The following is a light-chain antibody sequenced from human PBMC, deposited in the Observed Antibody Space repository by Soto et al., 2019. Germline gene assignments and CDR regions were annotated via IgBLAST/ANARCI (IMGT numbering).Light chain of an antibody. V-gene: IGKV1-5*01. CDR3: QEYKTYA. CDR2: DAS. J-gene: IGKJ2*01. CDR1: QSISAW. Sequence: DIQMTQSPSTLSASVGDRVTITCGASQSISAWLAWYQQKPGPAPELLISDASTLATGVPSRFSGRGSGAEFTLTINRLQTDDFATYFCQEYKTYAFGPGTKVDIK.